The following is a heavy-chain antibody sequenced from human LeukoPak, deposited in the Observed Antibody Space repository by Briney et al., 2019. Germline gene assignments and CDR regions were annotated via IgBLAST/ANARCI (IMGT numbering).Heavy chain of an antibody. CDR1: GYTFTSYG. D-gene: IGHD3-10*01. CDR2: ISAYNGNT. J-gene: IGHJ5*02. Sequence: ASVPVSCKASGYTFTSYGISWVRQAPGQGLEWMGWISAYNGNTNYAQKLQGRVTMTTDTSMSTAYMELRSLRSDDTAVYYCASSPYGSGLGVWFDPWGQGTVLTVST. V-gene: IGHV1-18*01. CDR3: ASSPYGSGLGVWFDP.